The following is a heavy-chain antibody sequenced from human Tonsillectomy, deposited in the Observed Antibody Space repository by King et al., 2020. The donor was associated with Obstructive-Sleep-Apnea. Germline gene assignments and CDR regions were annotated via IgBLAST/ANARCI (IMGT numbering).Heavy chain of an antibody. V-gene: IGHV3-7*03. Sequence: VQLVESGGGLVQPGGSLRLSCAASGFTFSSFWMSWVRQVPGKGLEWVANIKQDGSEKYYVDSVKGRFTVSRDNAKNSLYLQMNSLKAEDTAVYYCAREWTELELPYYDSSRLFDYWGQGTLVTVSS. D-gene: IGHD3-22*01. CDR1: GFTFSSFW. CDR2: IKQDGSEK. CDR3: AREWTELELPYYDSSRLFDY. J-gene: IGHJ4*02.